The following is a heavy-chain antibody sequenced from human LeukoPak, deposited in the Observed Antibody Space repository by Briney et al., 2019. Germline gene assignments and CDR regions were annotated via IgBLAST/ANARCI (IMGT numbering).Heavy chain of an antibody. J-gene: IGHJ6*02. D-gene: IGHD3-10*01. CDR3: ARDFWGTMVRGASMDV. CDR1: GDAFNSHT. Sequence: ASVKVSCKASGDAFNSHTINWVRQAAGQGLEWGGSIIPSFGIPSYAQKYRGRATISADTSTTTAYMDLTSLRSEDTAVYYCARDFWGTMVRGASMDVWGQGTTVTVSS. V-gene: IGHV1-69*17. CDR2: IIPSFGIP.